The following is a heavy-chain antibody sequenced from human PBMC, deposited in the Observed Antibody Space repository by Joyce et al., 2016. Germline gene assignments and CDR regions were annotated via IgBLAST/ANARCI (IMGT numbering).Heavy chain of an antibody. J-gene: IGHJ5*02. CDR2: FNFDGTT. Sequence: QVQLQESGPGLVKPSETLSLTCTVSGGSFGRDHWNWIRQPPGKGLEWIGSFNFDGTTRRNPTLESRVTISTDTSKHEFAVKMMSVTAADAAVYYCVHLWQGKGGRGSWGQGVLVTVSS. V-gene: IGHV4-59*01. CDR3: VHLWQGKGGRGS. D-gene: IGHD3-3*02. CDR1: GGSFGRDH.